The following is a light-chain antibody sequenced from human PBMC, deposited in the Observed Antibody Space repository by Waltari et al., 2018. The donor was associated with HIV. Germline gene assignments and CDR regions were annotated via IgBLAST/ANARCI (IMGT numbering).Light chain of an antibody. Sequence: QSALTQPPSASGSPGQSVTLSCPGTSSDVGGYNYVPWHQQHPGKAPKRMIYDVIKRPSGVPDRFSGSKSGNTASLTVSGLQPEDEADYYCSSHAGSKVVFGGGTRLTVL. CDR2: DVI. J-gene: IGLJ2*01. CDR3: SSHAGSKVV. CDR1: SSDVGGYNY. V-gene: IGLV2-8*01.